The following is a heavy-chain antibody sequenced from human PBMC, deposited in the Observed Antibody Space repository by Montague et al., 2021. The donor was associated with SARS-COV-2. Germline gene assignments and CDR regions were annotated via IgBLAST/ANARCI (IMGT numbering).Heavy chain of an antibody. Sequence: SLRLSCAASGFGFNNYGMHWVRQAPGKGLEWVAFISYEGSKKYFAESVKGRFAISRDSFKNTLYLQMSGPTAEDTAVYYCAKATTIFLLWLEDSLPDLWGQGTLVTVSS. CDR1: GFGFNNYG. J-gene: IGHJ4*02. D-gene: IGHD3-10*01. CDR3: AKATTIFLLWLEDSLPDL. V-gene: IGHV3-30*18. CDR2: ISYEGSKK.